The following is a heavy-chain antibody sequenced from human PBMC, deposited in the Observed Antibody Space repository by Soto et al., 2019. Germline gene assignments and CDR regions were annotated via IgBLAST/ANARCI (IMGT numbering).Heavy chain of an antibody. V-gene: IGHV1-46*01. J-gene: IGHJ4*02. CDR2: INPSGGHT. Sequence: QVQLMQSGAEVKKPGASVKVSCKASGNTFTNYYIHWVRQAPGQGLEWMGTINPSGGHTTYAQKFLGKVTTTRDTSTSTLYMELTSLRSEDTAVYYCASGGHVVVVTAAFDYWGQGTLVTVSS. CDR3: ASGGHVVVVTAAFDY. D-gene: IGHD2-21*02. CDR1: GNTFTNYY.